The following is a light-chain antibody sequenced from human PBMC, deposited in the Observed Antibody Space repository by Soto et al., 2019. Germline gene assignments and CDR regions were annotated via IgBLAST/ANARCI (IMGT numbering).Light chain of an antibody. CDR3: QQYNHWWT. CDR1: QSVSSS. CDR2: GAS. Sequence: EIVMTQSPATLSVSPGERATLSCRSSQSVSSSLAWYQQKPGQAPRLLIYGASTRATGIPARFSGSGSGTEFTLTISSLQSEDYEVYYCQQYNHWWTFGQGTKVEVK. V-gene: IGKV3-15*01. J-gene: IGKJ1*01.